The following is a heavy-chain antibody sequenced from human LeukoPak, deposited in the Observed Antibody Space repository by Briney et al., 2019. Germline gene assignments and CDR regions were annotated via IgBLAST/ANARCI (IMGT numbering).Heavy chain of an antibody. J-gene: IGHJ4*02. CDR3: ARVGTTGATADN. Sequence: ASVKVSCKASGYIFTTYFMHWLRQAPGQGPEWMGIINPRGGSTDYAQKIQDRITMTSDTSTSTVYMELKSLTSEDTAVYFCARVGTTGATADNWGQGTLVTVSS. V-gene: IGHV1-46*01. CDR1: GYIFTTYF. CDR2: INPRGGST. D-gene: IGHD4-11*01.